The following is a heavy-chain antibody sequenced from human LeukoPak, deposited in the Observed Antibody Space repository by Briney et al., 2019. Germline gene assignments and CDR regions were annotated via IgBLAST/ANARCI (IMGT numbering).Heavy chain of an antibody. CDR2: ISGSSSTI. V-gene: IGHV3-48*01. Sequence: GGSLRLSCAASGFTFSSYSMNWVRQAPGKGLEWVTYISGSSSTIYYADSVKGRFTISRDNSKNTLYLQMNSLRAEDTGVYYCASGSGTYYSSYYYYGMDVWGQGTTVTVSS. J-gene: IGHJ6*02. D-gene: IGHD1-26*01. CDR1: GFTFSSYS. CDR3: ASGSGTYYSSYYYYGMDV.